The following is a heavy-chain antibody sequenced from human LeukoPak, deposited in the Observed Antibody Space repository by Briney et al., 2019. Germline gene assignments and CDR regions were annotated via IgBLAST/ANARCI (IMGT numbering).Heavy chain of an antibody. CDR1: GFTFSNYA. D-gene: IGHD6-6*01. J-gene: IGHJ4*02. CDR3: ATMPSVAATTRGRFVY. Sequence: GGSLRLSCAASGFTFSNYAMSWVRQAPGKGLEWVSAISGSGHNTYHADSVKGRFTISRDNSKNTLYLQMNTLRAEDTAVYYCATMPSVAATTRGRFVYWGQGTLVTVSS. V-gene: IGHV3-23*01. CDR2: ISGSGHNT.